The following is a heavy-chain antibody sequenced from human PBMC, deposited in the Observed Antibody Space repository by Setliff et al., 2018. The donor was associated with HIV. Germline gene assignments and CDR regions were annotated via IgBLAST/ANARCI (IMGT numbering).Heavy chain of an antibody. J-gene: IGHJ4*02. CDR3: ARSTFFGVVIGWYYFDY. V-gene: IGHV3-7*01. CDR1: GFTVSNYW. Sequence: GGSLRLSCAASGFTVSNYWMSWVRQAPGKGLEWVANINEDGSDKYYMDSVKGRFSISRDNADNSLYLQMNSLRAEDTAVYYCARSTFFGVVIGWYYFDYWGQGALVTVSS. CDR2: INEDGSDK. D-gene: IGHD3-3*01.